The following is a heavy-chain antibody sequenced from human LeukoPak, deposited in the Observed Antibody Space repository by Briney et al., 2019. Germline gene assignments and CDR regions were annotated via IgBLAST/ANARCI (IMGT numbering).Heavy chain of an antibody. V-gene: IGHV4-59*01. CDR3: ASMTTVGGPWYFDL. CDR2: IYSSGTT. CDR1: GGSISSSY. D-gene: IGHD4-23*01. J-gene: IGHJ2*01. Sequence: SSETLSLTCTVSGGSISSSYWSWIRQPPGKRLNWIGYIYSSGTTNYNPSLKSRVTISVDTSKNQFSLKLSSVTAADTAVYYCASMTTVGGPWYFDLWGRGTLVTVSS.